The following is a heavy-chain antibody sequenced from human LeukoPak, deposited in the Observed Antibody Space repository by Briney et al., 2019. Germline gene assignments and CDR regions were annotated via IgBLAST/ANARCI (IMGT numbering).Heavy chain of an antibody. J-gene: IGHJ4*02. Sequence: PSETLSLTCIVSGDSISSYYWSWIRQPPGKGLEWIAYIFYSGGTNYNPSLKSRVTISVDTSKNQFSLNLRFVTAADTAVYYCARDMGRVVSPYCSSTSCYSSSGYWGQGTLVTVSS. V-gene: IGHV4-59*12. CDR2: IFYSGGT. D-gene: IGHD2-2*01. CDR1: GDSISSYY. CDR3: ARDMGRVVSPYCSSTSCYSSSGY.